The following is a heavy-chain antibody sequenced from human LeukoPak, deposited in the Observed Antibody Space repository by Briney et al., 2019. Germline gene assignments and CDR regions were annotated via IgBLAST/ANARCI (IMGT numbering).Heavy chain of an antibody. Sequence: GGSLRLSCAASGFTFSSYAMHWVRQAPGKGLEWVAVISYDGSNKYYADSVKGRFTISRDNSKNTLYLQMNSLRAEDTAVYYCAVPRIGNYYGMDVWGQGTTVTVSS. J-gene: IGHJ6*02. V-gene: IGHV3-30-3*01. CDR3: AVPRIGNYYGMDV. D-gene: IGHD3-10*01. CDR2: ISYDGSNK. CDR1: GFTFSSYA.